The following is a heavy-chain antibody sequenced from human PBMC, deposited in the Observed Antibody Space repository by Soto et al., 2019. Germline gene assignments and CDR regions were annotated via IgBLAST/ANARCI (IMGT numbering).Heavy chain of an antibody. CDR3: ARDSAYCSGGSCYSTRKAFDI. Sequence: SVKVSCKASGGTFSSYAISWVRQAPGQGLEWMGGIIPIFGTANYAQKFQGRVTITADESTSTAYMELSSLRSEDTAVYYCARDSAYCSGGSCYSTRKAFDIWGQGTRGT. V-gene: IGHV1-69*13. CDR2: IIPIFGTA. J-gene: IGHJ3*02. D-gene: IGHD2-15*01. CDR1: GGTFSSYA.